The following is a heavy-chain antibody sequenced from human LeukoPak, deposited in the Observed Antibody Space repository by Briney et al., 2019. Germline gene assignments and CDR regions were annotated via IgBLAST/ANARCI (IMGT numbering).Heavy chain of an antibody. Sequence: GASVKVSCKASGYTFTSYAMHWVRQAPGQRLEWMGWINAGNGNTKYSQKFQGRVTITRDTSASTAYMELSSLRSDDTAVYYCARYPLEYSSSSSNWFDPWGQGTLVTVSS. V-gene: IGHV1-3*01. CDR3: ARYPLEYSSSSSNWFDP. CDR1: GYTFTSYA. CDR2: INAGNGNT. J-gene: IGHJ5*02. D-gene: IGHD6-6*01.